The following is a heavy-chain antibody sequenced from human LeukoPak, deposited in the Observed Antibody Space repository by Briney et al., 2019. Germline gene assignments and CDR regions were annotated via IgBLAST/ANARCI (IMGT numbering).Heavy chain of an antibody. CDR1: GFTFSSYD. Sequence: GGSLRLSCAASGFTFSSYDMHWVRQATGKGLEWVSAIGTAGDTYYPGSVKGRFTISRENAKNSSYLQMNSLRAGDTAVYYCARGAGGYSGYDYFDYWGQGTLVTVSS. CDR2: IGTAGDT. D-gene: IGHD5-12*01. J-gene: IGHJ4*02. V-gene: IGHV3-13*01. CDR3: ARGAGGYSGYDYFDY.